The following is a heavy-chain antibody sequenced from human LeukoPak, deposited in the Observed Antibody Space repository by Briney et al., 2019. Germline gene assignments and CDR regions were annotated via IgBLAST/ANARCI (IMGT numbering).Heavy chain of an antibody. CDR1: GGSISSYY. CDR3: ARRGAAAGYYYYYMDV. D-gene: IGHD6-13*01. CDR2: IYTSGST. V-gene: IGHV4-4*09. Sequence: SETPSLTCTVSGGSISSYYWSWIRQPPGKGLEWIGYIYTSGSTNYNPSLKSRVTLSVDTSKNQFSLKLSSVTAADTAVYYCARRGAAAGYYYYYMDVGGKGTTVTVS. J-gene: IGHJ6*03.